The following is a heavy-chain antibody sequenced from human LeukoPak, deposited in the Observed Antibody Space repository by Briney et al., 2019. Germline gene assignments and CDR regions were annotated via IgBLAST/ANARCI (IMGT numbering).Heavy chain of an antibody. Sequence: GGSLRLSCAASGFTFSSYAMSWVRQAPGKGLEWVSAISGSGGSTYYADSVKGRFTISRDNSKNTLYLQMNSLRAEDTAVYYCAKDLYSSSWYMRYYFDYWGQGTLVTVSS. J-gene: IGHJ4*02. CDR1: GFTFSSYA. CDR2: ISGSGGST. V-gene: IGHV3-23*01. D-gene: IGHD6-13*01. CDR3: AKDLYSSSWYMRYYFDY.